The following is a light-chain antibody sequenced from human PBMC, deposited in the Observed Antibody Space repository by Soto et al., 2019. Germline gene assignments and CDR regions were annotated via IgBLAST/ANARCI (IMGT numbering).Light chain of an antibody. J-gene: IGKJ1*01. Sequence: DIVMTQSPDSLAVSLGERATINCKSSQSVLYSSNNKNYLAWYQQKPGQPPKLLIYWAFARESGFPDRFSGIWSGTYFTLTISCLQAEDGAVEYFQQYFRTPPLFVQVTKVEIK. CDR1: QSVLYSSNNKNY. CDR3: QQYFRTPPL. CDR2: WAF. V-gene: IGKV4-1*01.